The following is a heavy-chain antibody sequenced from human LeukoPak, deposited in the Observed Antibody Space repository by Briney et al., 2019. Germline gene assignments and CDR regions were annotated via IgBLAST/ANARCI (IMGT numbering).Heavy chain of an antibody. D-gene: IGHD2-2*01. J-gene: IGHJ3*02. Sequence: GASVKVSCKASGYTFTSYGISWVRQAPGQGLEWMGGFDPEDGETIYAQKFQGRVTMTEDTSTDTAYMELSSLRSEDTAVYYCATSSSTSHLAFDIWGQGTMVTVSS. V-gene: IGHV1-24*01. CDR1: GYTFTSYG. CDR3: ATSSSTSHLAFDI. CDR2: FDPEDGET.